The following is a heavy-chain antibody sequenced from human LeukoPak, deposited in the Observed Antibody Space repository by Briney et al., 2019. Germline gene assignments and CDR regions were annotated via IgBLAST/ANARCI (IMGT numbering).Heavy chain of an antibody. V-gene: IGHV4-59*01. Sequence: SETLSLTCTVSGGSISTYYWTWIRQPPGKGLEWIAYTYHSGSTNYNPSLKSRVTTSVDTSKNQFSLKLTSVTAADTAVYYCARGAVAGYLNAPLDYWGQGTLVTVSS. CDR1: GGSISTYY. CDR3: ARGAVAGYLNAPLDY. D-gene: IGHD6-13*01. J-gene: IGHJ4*02. CDR2: TYHSGST.